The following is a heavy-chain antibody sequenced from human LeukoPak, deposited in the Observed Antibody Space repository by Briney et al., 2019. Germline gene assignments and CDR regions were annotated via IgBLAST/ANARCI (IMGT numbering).Heavy chain of an antibody. V-gene: IGHV3-72*01. J-gene: IGHJ4*02. CDR3: ARDRFYS. Sequence: GGSLRLSCATSGFSFSDQYMDWVRQAPGKGLEWVGRSRNKVNSYSTEYAASVKGRFTISRDDSKTSVYLQMNSLKTEDTAVYYCARDRFYSWGQGTPVTVSS. D-gene: IGHD1-26*01. CDR2: SRNKVNSYST. CDR1: GFSFSDQY.